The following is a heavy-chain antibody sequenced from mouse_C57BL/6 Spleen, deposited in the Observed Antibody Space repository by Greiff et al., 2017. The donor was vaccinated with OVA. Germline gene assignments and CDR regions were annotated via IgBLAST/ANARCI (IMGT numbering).Heavy chain of an antibody. D-gene: IGHD1-1*01. Sequence: EVHLVESGPGLVKPSQSLSLTCSVTGYSITSGYYWNWIRQFPGNKLEWMGYISYDGSNNYNPSLKNRISITRDTSKNQFFLKLNSVTTEDTATYYCARVRVVSNAMDYWGQGTSVTVSS. CDR1: GYSITSGYY. J-gene: IGHJ4*01. V-gene: IGHV3-6*01. CDR3: ARVRVVSNAMDY. CDR2: ISYDGSN.